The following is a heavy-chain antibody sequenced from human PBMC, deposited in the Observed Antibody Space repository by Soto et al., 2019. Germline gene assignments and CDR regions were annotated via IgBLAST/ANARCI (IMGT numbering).Heavy chain of an antibody. CDR3: ARPYSTVTNYYYGMDV. D-gene: IGHD4-17*01. Sequence: QVQLVESGGGVVQPGRSLRLSCAASGFTFSSYGMHWVRQAPGKGLEWVAVIWFDGSNKYFVDSVKGRFTISRDNSKNTLYLQMNSLRADDTAVYYCARPYSTVTNYYYGMDVWGQGTTVTVSS. CDR2: IWFDGSNK. V-gene: IGHV3-33*01. J-gene: IGHJ6*02. CDR1: GFTFSSYG.